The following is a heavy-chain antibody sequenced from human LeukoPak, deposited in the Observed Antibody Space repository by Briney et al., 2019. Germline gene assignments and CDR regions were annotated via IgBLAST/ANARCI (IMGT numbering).Heavy chain of an antibody. J-gene: IGHJ4*02. Sequence: SETLSLTCTVSGGSISSYYWSWIRQPPGKGLEWIGYIYYSRSTNYNPSLKSRVTISVDTSKNQFSLKLSSVTAADTAVYYCASSELRFLEWLRGFDYWGQGTLVTVSS. D-gene: IGHD3-3*01. CDR3: ASSELRFLEWLRGFDY. CDR2: IYYSRST. CDR1: GGSISSYY. V-gene: IGHV4-59*01.